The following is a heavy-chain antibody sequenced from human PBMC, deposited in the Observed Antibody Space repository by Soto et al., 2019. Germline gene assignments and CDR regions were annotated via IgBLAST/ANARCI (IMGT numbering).Heavy chain of an antibody. V-gene: IGHV4-59*01. D-gene: IGHD3-22*01. CDR3: ALRSMAVVPEY. CDR2: LYYGRSA. J-gene: IGHJ4*02. CDR1: GDSISSYY. Sequence: QVQLQESGPGLVKPSETLSLTCAVSGDSISSYYCMWIRQPPGKGLDAIGYLYYGRSANYNPSLRSRVTLSVDTSTNQCSLTLSSMTAADTAVYYCALRSMAVVPEYWGQGTLVTVSS.